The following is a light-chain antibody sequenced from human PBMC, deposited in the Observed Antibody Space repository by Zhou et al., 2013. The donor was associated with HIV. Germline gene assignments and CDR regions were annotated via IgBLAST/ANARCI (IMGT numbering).Light chain of an antibody. V-gene: IGKV3-20*01. CDR1: QSVNNNF. J-gene: IGKJ1*01. CDR3: QHRKT. Sequence: PGERATLSCRASQSVNNNFLAWYQQKPGQAPRLLIYGASSRATGIPDRFSGSGSGTDFTLTISRLEPEDVAVYYCQHRKTFGQG. CDR2: GAS.